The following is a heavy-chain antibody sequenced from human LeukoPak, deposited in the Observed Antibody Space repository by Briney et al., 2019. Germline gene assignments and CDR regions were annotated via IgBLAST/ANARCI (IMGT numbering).Heavy chain of an antibody. Sequence: PGGSLRLSCTASGFTFSSIALTWVRHAPGKGLELVSTIRSNGDTAYNADSVKGRFTISRDNSKNTVYLQMNSLRVEDTAIYYCAKGQEVDEGVFDSWGQGTLVTVFS. D-gene: IGHD1-26*01. CDR1: GFTFSSIA. V-gene: IGHV3-23*01. J-gene: IGHJ4*02. CDR2: IRSNGDTA. CDR3: AKGQEVDEGVFDS.